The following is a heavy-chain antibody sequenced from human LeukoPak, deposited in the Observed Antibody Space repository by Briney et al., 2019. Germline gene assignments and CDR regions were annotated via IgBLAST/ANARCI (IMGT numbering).Heavy chain of an antibody. CDR3: ARVGPYTAFDY. Sequence: SETLSLTCTVSGGSISSYYWSWIRQPPGKALVWIGYIYYSGSTNYNPSLKSRVTISVDTSKNQFSLKLSSVTAADTAVYYCARVGPYTAFDYWGQGTLVTVSS. CDR2: IYYSGST. V-gene: IGHV4-59*01. CDR1: GGSISSYY. J-gene: IGHJ4*02. D-gene: IGHD3-16*01.